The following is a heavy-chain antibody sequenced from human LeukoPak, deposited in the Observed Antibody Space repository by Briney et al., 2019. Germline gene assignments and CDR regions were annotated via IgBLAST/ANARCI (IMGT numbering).Heavy chain of an antibody. D-gene: IGHD6-13*01. CDR3: ARGRGSSWASVYYYYYYMDV. Sequence: ASVKVSCEASGYTFTSYGISWVRQAPGQGLEWMGWISAYNGNTNYAQKLQGRVTMTTDTSTSTAYMELRSLRSDDTAVYYCARGRGSSWASVYYYYYYMDVWGKGTTVTVSS. V-gene: IGHV1-18*01. J-gene: IGHJ6*03. CDR2: ISAYNGNT. CDR1: GYTFTSYG.